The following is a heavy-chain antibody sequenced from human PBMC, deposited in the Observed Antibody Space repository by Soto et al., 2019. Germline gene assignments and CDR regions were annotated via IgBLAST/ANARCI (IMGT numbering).Heavy chain of an antibody. J-gene: IGHJ6*01. Sequence: QVHLVQSGGEVKKPGASVKVFCKTSGYTFSSYGVNWVRQAPGRGLEWMGWISPYDDYTDYAQKFQGRGSMSTDTATKTAYMELRSLRSDDPAVYYCGRGGYYDSSGSRNYHFYGMDVWGQGTTVIVSS. CDR1: GYTFSSYG. CDR2: ISPYDDYT. CDR3: GRGGYYDSSGSRNYHFYGMDV. V-gene: IGHV1-18*01. D-gene: IGHD3-22*01.